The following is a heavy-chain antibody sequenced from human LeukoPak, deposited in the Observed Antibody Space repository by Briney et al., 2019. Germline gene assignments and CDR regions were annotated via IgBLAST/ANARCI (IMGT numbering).Heavy chain of an antibody. CDR2: ISAYNGNT. J-gene: IGHJ6*02. D-gene: IGHD1-7*01. CDR3: ARGFRRTGTTGMDV. CDR1: GYSFTSYG. V-gene: IGHV1-18*01. Sequence: GASVRVSCKAYGYSFTSYGISWVRQAPGQGLEWMGWISAYNGNTNYAQKLQGRVTMTTDTSTSTAYMELRSLRSDDTAVYYCARGFRRTGTTGMDVWGQGTTVTVSS.